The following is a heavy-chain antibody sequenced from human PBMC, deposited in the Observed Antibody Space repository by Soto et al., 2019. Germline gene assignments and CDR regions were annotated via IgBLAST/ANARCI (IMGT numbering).Heavy chain of an antibody. CDR1: GFIFENFG. V-gene: IGHV3-23*01. CDR2: ISGSGFKK. D-gene: IGHD1-26*01. J-gene: IGHJ5*02. Sequence: GGSLRLSCAASGFIFENFGMSWVRQAPGKGLEWISSISGSGFKKYYADSVKGRFTISRDNSKSTMYLELNNLSAEDTAVYHCAKNQGVELVPLATVDWFDPWGQGSVVTASS. CDR3: AKNQGVELVPLATVDWFDP.